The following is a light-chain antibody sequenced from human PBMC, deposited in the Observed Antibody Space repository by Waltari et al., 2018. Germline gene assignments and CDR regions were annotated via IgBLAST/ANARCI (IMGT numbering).Light chain of an antibody. CDR2: WAS. CDR1: QSGLSSFNNKNY. J-gene: IGKJ4*01. CDR3: QQYYTAPLT. Sequence: DIVMTQSPDSLAVSLGERATINCNSSQSGLSSFNNKNYLAWFQQKPGHPPKLIINWASTRQAGVPDRFSGSGSETDFTLAISGLQGEDVAVYYCQQYYTAPLTFGGGTMVEIK. V-gene: IGKV4-1*01.